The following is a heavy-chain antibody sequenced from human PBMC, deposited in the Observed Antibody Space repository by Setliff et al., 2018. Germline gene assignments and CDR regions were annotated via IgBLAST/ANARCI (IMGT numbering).Heavy chain of an antibody. CDR2: INHSGST. V-gene: IGHV4-34*01. CDR3: ANNALPHYDYSNYEGLYDYYYYMDV. CDR1: GGSFSGYY. D-gene: IGHD4-4*01. J-gene: IGHJ6*03. Sequence: KTSETLSLTCAVYGGSFSGYYWSWIRQPPGKGLEWIGEINHSGSTYYNPSLKSRVTISVDTSKNQFSLKLSSVTAADTAVYYCANNALPHYDYSNYEGLYDYYYYMDVWGKGTTVTVSS.